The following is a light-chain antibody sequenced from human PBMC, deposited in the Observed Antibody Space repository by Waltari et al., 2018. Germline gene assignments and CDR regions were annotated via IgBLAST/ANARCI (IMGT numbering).Light chain of an antibody. J-gene: IGLJ3*02. Sequence: SSELTQDPAVSVALGQAVRTTFQGDRLISPYARWYQQKPGQAPVLVIYGKNNRPSGIPDRFSGSSSGNTASLTITGAQAEDEADYYCNSRDSSGNHEVFGGGTKLTVL. V-gene: IGLV3-19*01. CDR3: NSRDSSGNHEV. CDR1: RLISPY. CDR2: GKN.